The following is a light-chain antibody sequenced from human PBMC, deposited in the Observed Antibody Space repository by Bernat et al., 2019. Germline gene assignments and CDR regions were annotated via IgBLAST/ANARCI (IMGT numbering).Light chain of an antibody. CDR3: GADHGSGSNFVYI. V-gene: IGLV9-49*03. CDR1: SGYKNYE. CDR2: VGPVGIVG. Sequence: QPVLTQPPSASASLGAPVTLTCTLSSGYKNYEVDWYQQRPGKGPRFVMRVGPVGIVGSKGDDIPDRFSVLGSGLNRSLTIENIQEEDEGDYHCGADHGSGSNFVYIFGTGTVVTAL. J-gene: IGLJ1*01.